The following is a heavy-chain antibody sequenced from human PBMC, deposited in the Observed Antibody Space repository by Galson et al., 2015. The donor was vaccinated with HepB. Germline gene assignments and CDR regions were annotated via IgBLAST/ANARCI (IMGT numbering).Heavy chain of an antibody. Sequence: QSGAEVKKPGESPKISCKGSGYSFTSYWIGWVRQMPGKGLEWMGIIYPGDSDTRYSPSFQGQVTISADKSISTAYLQWSSLKASDTAMYYCARQDIVVVPAAPDAFDIWGQGTMVTVSS. CDR2: IYPGDSDT. J-gene: IGHJ3*02. V-gene: IGHV5-51*01. CDR1: GYSFTSYW. CDR3: ARQDIVVVPAAPDAFDI. D-gene: IGHD2-2*01.